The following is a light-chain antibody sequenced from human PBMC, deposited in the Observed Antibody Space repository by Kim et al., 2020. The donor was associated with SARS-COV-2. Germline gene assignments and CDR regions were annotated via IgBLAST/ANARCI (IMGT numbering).Light chain of an antibody. Sequence: VTLSLSPGERATLSCRASQSVIRNLARYQQKPGQAPRLLIYGASSRATGIPARFSGTGSGTDFTLTISSLEPEDFAVYYCQQRASFGQGTRLEIK. CDR3: QQRAS. V-gene: IGKV3-11*01. CDR2: GAS. J-gene: IGKJ5*01. CDR1: QSVIRN.